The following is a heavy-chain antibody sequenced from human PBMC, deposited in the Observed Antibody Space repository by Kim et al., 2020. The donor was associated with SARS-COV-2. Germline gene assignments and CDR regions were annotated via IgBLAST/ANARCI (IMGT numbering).Heavy chain of an antibody. D-gene: IGHD2-2*01. Sequence: GGSLRLSCAASGFTFTSYGMSWVRQAPGKGLEWVSGISGSGGTTHYADPVKGRLTISRDNSKNTLYLQMNSLRAEDTAVYYCAKKACSSTSCRDGMNVWGQGTTVTVSS. CDR1: GFTFTSYG. CDR3: AKKACSSTSCRDGMNV. J-gene: IGHJ6*02. CDR2: ISGSGGTT. V-gene: IGHV3-23*01.